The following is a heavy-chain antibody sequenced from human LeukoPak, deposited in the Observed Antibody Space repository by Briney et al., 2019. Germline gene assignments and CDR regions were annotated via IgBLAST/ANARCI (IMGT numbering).Heavy chain of an antibody. CDR2: INHSGSA. J-gene: IGHJ4*02. V-gene: IGHV4-34*01. CDR3: ARGQGTVTTH. Sequence: PSETLSLTFAGIGGSFSGYYFSLIRQPPPLRLEWVGEINHSGSANYNPSLKSRVTISLDTSKNQFSLKLSSVTAADTAVYYCARGQGTVTTHWGQGTLVTVSS. CDR1: GGSFSGYY. D-gene: IGHD4-17*01.